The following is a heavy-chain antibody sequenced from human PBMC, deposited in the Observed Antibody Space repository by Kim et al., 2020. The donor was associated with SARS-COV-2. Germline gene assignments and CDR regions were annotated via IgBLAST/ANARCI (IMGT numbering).Heavy chain of an antibody. V-gene: IGHV3-21*01. CDR3: ARDSLGCSSTSCYWANYYYGMDV. J-gene: IGHJ6*02. CDR1: GFTFSSYS. Sequence: GGSLRLSCAASGFTFSSYSMNWVRQAPGKGLEWDSSISSSSSYIYYADSVKGRFTISRDNAKNSLYLQMNSLRAEDTAVYYCARDSLGCSSTSCYWANYYYGMDVWGQGTTVTVSS. D-gene: IGHD2-2*01. CDR2: ISSSSSYI.